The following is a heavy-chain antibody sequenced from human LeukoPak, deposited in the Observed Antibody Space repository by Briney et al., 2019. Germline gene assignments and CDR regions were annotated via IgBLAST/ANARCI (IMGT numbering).Heavy chain of an antibody. CDR3: ARDLGVLFLDPLGYFDY. CDR2: IIPIFGTA. CDR1: GGTFSSYA. V-gene: IGHV1-69*05. D-gene: IGHD3/OR15-3a*01. Sequence: PWASVKVSCKASGGTFSSYAISWVRQAPGQGLEWMGGIIPIFGTANYAQKFQGRVTITTDESTSTAYMELSSLRSEDTAVYYCARDLGVLFLDPLGYFDYWGQGTLVTVSS. J-gene: IGHJ4*02.